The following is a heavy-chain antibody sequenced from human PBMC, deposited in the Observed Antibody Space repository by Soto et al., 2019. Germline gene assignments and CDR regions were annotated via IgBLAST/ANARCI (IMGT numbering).Heavy chain of an antibody. CDR2: IYYSGST. CDR3: ARVVPYGSGSYDFEY. D-gene: IGHD3-10*01. Sequence: SETLSLTCTVSVGSVSSGSYYLSWILHPPGKGLEWIGYIYYSGSTNYNPSLKSRVTISVDTSKNQFSLKLSSVTAADTAVYYCARVVPYGSGSYDFEYWGQGTMVTLSS. V-gene: IGHV4-61*01. CDR1: VGSVSSGSYY. J-gene: IGHJ4*02.